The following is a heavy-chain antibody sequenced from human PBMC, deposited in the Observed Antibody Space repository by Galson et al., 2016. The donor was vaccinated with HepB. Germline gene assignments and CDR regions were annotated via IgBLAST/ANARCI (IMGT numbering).Heavy chain of an antibody. CDR2: IYYSGST. CDR1: GGSISSSDYY. CDR3: ARQATVNTEDYFYYGLDA. V-gene: IGHV4-39*01. Sequence: TLSLTCTVSGGSISSSDYYWGWIRQSPGKGLEWIGSIYYSGSTYYNPSLKSRVTVSVDTSKNQFSLKVTSVTATDTALYYCARQATVNTEDYFYYGLDAWGQGTMVTVSS. J-gene: IGHJ6*02. D-gene: IGHD4-17*01.